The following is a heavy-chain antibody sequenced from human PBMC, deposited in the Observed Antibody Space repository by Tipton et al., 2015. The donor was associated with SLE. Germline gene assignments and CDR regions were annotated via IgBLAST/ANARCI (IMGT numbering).Heavy chain of an antibody. V-gene: IGHV1-8*02. CDR1: GYTFTSYD. J-gene: IGHJ3*02. CDR2: MNPNSGNT. Sequence: QLVQSGAEVKKPGASVKVSCKASGYTFTSYDINWVRQATGQGLEWMGWMNPNSGNTGYAQKFQGRVTMTRNTSVSTAYMELSSLRSEDTAVYYCARPYPPGIAVAGNAFDIWGQGTMVTVSS. D-gene: IGHD6-19*01. CDR3: ARPYPPGIAVAGNAFDI.